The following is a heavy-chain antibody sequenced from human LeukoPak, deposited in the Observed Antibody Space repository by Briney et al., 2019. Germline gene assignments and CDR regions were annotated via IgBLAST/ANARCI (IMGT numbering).Heavy chain of an antibody. J-gene: IGHJ4*02. V-gene: IGHV3-21*01. CDR2: ISSSSSYI. D-gene: IGHD3-22*01. Sequence: TGGSLRLSCAASGFTFSSYSMNWVRQAPGKGLEWVASISSSSSYIYYADSGKGRFTISRDNAKNSRYLQTNSLSAEDTAVYYCARGPTMSYYYDSSGYYYFDYWGQGTLVTVSS. CDR1: GFTFSSYS. CDR3: ARGPTMSYYYDSSGYYYFDY.